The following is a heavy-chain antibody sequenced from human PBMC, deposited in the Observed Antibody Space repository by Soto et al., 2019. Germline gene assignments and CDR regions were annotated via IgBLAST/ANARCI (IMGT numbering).Heavy chain of an antibody. V-gene: IGHV4-39*01. CDR3: ARRLMVYAISYYYMDV. Sequence: SETLSLTCTVSGGSISSSSYYWGWIRQPPGKGLEWIGSIYYSGSTYYNPSLKSRVTISVDTSKNQFSLKLSSVTAADTAVYYCARRLMVYAISYYYMDVWGKGTTVTVSS. CDR1: GGSISSSSYY. D-gene: IGHD2-8*01. J-gene: IGHJ6*03. CDR2: IYYSGST.